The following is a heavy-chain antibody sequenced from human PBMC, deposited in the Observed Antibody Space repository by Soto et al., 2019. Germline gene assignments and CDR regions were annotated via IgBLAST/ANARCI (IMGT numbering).Heavy chain of an antibody. CDR3: ARDSELYSSSLPPDS. J-gene: IGHJ4*02. V-gene: IGHV1-18*01. CDR1: GDTLTNSY. D-gene: IGHD6-13*01. Sequence: ASVKVSCKASGDTLTNSYLHWVRQAPGQGLEWLGWINPNNGNTNYAQKFQGRVTMTTDTSKSTAYMELRSLRSDDTAVYFCARDSELYSSSLPPDSWGQGTLVTVSS. CDR2: INPNNGNT.